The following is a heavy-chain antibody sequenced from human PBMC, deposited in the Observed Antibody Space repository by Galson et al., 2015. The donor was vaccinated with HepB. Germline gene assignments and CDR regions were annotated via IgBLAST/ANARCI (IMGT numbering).Heavy chain of an antibody. CDR2: INPNSGGT. J-gene: IGHJ6*02. Sequence: SVKVSCKASGYTFTGYYIHWVRQAPGQGLEWLGWINPNSGGTNYAQRFQGRVTMTRDTSSSTAYLELSRLSSDDTAVYYCARGPCGDDYCSTTRRSYYYGLDVWGRGTTVTVSS. CDR1: GYTFTGYY. CDR3: ARGPCGDDYCSTTRRSYYYGLDV. V-gene: IGHV1-2*02. D-gene: IGHD2-2*01.